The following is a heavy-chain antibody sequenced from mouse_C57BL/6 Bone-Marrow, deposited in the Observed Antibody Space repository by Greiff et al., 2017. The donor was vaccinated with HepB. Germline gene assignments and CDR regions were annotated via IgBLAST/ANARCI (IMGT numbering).Heavy chain of an antibody. J-gene: IGHJ2*01. V-gene: IGHV5-4*01. CDR1: GFTFSSYA. D-gene: IGHD1-1*01. Sequence: DVHLVESGGGLVKPGGSLKLSCAASGFTFSSYAMSWVRQTPEKRLEWVATISDGGSYTYYPDNVKGRFTISRDNAKNNLYLQMSHLKSEDTAMYYCARDRILYYYGSSYSFDYWGQGTTLTVSS. CDR2: ISDGGSYT. CDR3: ARDRILYYYGSSYSFDY.